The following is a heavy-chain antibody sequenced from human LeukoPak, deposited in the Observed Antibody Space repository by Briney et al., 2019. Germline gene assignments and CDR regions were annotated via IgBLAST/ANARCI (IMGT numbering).Heavy chain of an antibody. CDR3: ARISIAAAGMRFDP. Sequence: GGSLRLSCAASGFTFSSYSMNWVRQAPGKGLEWVSYISSSSSTIYYADSVKGRFTISRDNAKNSLYLQMNSLRAEDTAVYYCARISIAAAGMRFDPWGQGTLVTVSS. J-gene: IGHJ5*02. V-gene: IGHV3-48*01. CDR2: ISSSSSTI. CDR1: GFTFSSYS. D-gene: IGHD6-13*01.